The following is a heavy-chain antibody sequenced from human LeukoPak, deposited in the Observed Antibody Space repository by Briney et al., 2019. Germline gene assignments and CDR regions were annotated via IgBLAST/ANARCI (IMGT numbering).Heavy chain of an antibody. Sequence: GASVKVSCKASGYTFTSYGISWVRQAPGQGLEWMGWISAYNGNTNYAQKLQGRVTMTTDTSTSTAYRELRSLRSDDTAVYYCARGYYDILTGSDAFDIWGQGTMVTVSS. D-gene: IGHD3-9*01. CDR3: ARGYYDILTGSDAFDI. V-gene: IGHV1-18*01. CDR2: ISAYNGNT. CDR1: GYTFTSYG. J-gene: IGHJ3*02.